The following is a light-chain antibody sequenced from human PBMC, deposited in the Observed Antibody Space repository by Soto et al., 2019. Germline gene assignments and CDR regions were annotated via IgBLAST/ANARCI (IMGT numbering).Light chain of an antibody. CDR3: QAWDSSNVV. Sequence: SYERTQPPSVSVSPGQTASITCSGDKLGDKYACWYQQKPGQSPVLVIYQDSKRPSGIPERFSGSNSGNTATLTISGTQAMDEADYYCQAWDSSNVVFGGGTKLTVL. J-gene: IGLJ2*01. V-gene: IGLV3-1*01. CDR2: QDS. CDR1: KLGDKY.